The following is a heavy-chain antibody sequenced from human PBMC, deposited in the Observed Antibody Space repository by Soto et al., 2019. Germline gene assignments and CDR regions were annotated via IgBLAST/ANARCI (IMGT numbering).Heavy chain of an antibody. J-gene: IGHJ4*02. D-gene: IGHD2-21*01. CDR2: INTDGSVA. Sequence: EVQLVESGGGLVQPGESLRLSCAASGLTFRSYWMHWVRQAPGKGLVWVSRINTDGSVAMYVDSVKGRFTISRDNAKNTQKLHMNRQRAEDTAGYYCVRDMQLWRLDSWGQGTLVTVSS. CDR3: VRDMQLWRLDS. CDR1: GLTFRSYW. V-gene: IGHV3-74*03.